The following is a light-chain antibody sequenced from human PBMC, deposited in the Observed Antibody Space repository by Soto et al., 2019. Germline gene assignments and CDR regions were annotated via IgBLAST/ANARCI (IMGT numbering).Light chain of an antibody. CDR3: QQHGTSPRT. J-gene: IGKJ1*01. CDR2: GAS. Sequence: EIVLTQSPGTLSLSPGERATLSCRASQSVSSSYLAWYQRKPGQAPRLLIYGASSRAAGIPDRFSGSGSGTDFILTISRLEPEDSAVYYCQQHGTSPRTFGQGTKVDIK. CDR1: QSVSSSY. V-gene: IGKV3-20*01.